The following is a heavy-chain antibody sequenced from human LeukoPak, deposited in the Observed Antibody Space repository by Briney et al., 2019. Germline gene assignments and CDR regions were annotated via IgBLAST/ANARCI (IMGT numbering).Heavy chain of an antibody. D-gene: IGHD6-13*01. CDR1: GFTFSDDY. J-gene: IGHJ4*02. CDR2: ISSSGSTI. Sequence: PGRTLRLSCAASGFTFSDDYKSWIRHAPEKGLEWGSYISSSGSTIYYADSVKGRFTISRDNAKKALSLQMHSLRAEDTAVYYCARGRGPRRIAAAGTHDYWGQGTLVTVSS. CDR3: ARGRGPRRIAAAGTHDY. V-gene: IGHV3-11*01.